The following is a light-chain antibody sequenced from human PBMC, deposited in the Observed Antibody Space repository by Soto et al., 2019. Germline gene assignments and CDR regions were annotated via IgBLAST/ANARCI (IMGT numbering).Light chain of an antibody. CDR1: QAISSS. Sequence: DIQLTQSPSFLSASVGDRVTITCRASQAISSSLAWYQHNPGKAPKLLIYAASTLQNGVPSSFSGSGSGTESTLTISSLQPEDFATYYCQHLNDYRYTFGQGPKVEIK. CDR3: QHLNDYRYT. V-gene: IGKV1-9*01. CDR2: AAS. J-gene: IGKJ2*01.